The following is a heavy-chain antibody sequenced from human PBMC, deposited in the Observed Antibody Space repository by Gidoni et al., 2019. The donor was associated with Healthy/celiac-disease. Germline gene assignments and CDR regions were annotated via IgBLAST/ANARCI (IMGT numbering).Heavy chain of an antibody. Sequence: HVQPVQSGAAVKKPRASVQVSCTASGCTFTSYDISWVRQDTGQGLEWMGWMNHNRGNTGYAQKVKERDTRTRNTFISTGYMGLSSLGSGETAVYYCARVGDGGNSFDYWGQGTLVTVSS. CDR1: GCTFTSYD. D-gene: IGHD2-15*01. CDR2: MNHNRGNT. V-gene: IGHV1-8*01. CDR3: ARVGDGGNSFDY. J-gene: IGHJ4*02.